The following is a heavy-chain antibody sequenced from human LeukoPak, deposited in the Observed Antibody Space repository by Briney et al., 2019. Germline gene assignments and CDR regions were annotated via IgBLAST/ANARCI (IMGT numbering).Heavy chain of an antibody. CDR1: GYTFNAFY. CDR3: ATYGSGTYRHSLYYYYTMDV. V-gene: IGHV1-2*02. D-gene: IGHD3-10*01. CDR2: INPNSGDA. J-gene: IGHJ6*02. Sequence: GASVKVSCKTSGYTFNAFYIQWVRQAPGRGLEWMGWINPNSGDAKLAQMFRGRVTMTRDTSIKTATLELTGLTSDDTAVYYCATYGSGTYRHSLYYYYTMDVWGQGTTVTVSS.